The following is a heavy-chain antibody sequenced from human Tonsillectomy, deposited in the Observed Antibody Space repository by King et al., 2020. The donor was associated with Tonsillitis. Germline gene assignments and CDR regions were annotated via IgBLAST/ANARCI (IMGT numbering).Heavy chain of an antibody. J-gene: IGHJ3*02. V-gene: IGHV5-51*03. CDR3: ARPTSYGNDAFDI. Sequence: VQLVESGAEVKKPGESLKISCKGSGYNFTNYWIGWVRQMPGKGLEWMGIIYLGDSDTRYSPSFQGQVTFSADKSISTAYVQWSSLKASDTAMYYCARPTSYGNDAFDIWGQGTMVTVSS. D-gene: IGHD2/OR15-2a*01. CDR1: GYNFTNYW. CDR2: IYLGDSDT.